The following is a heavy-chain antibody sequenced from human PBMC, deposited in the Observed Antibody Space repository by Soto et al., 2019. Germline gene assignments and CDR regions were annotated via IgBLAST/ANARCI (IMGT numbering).Heavy chain of an antibody. CDR2: ISSNGGST. Sequence: GGSLRLSCSASGFTFSSYAMHWVRQAPGKGLEYVSAISSNGGSTYYADSVKGRFTISRDNSKNTLYLQMSSLRAEDTAVYYCVRSGAWAAFDIWGQGTMVTVSS. CDR3: VRSGAWAAFDI. J-gene: IGHJ3*02. D-gene: IGHD7-27*01. CDR1: GFTFSSYA. V-gene: IGHV3-64D*06.